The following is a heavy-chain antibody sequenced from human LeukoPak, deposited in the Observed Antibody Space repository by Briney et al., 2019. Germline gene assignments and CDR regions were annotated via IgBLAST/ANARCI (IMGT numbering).Heavy chain of an antibody. Sequence: PSETLSLTCTVSGGSISSYYWSWIRQPPGKGLEWMGYIYYSGSTNYNPSLKSRVTISVDTSKNQFSLKLSSVTAADTAVYYCARHGIVGATPNFDYWGQGTLVTVSS. D-gene: IGHD1-26*01. V-gene: IGHV4-59*08. CDR2: IYYSGST. J-gene: IGHJ4*02. CDR1: GGSISSYY. CDR3: ARHGIVGATPNFDY.